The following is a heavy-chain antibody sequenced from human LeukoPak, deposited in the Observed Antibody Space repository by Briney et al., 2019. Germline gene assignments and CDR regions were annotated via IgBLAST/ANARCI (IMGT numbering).Heavy chain of an antibody. CDR2: IYYSGST. V-gene: IGHV4-59*01. CDR1: GGSISSYY. J-gene: IGHJ4*02. CDR3: ARGDYGSGSILDY. D-gene: IGHD3-10*01. Sequence: PSETLSLTCTVSGGSISSYYWSWIRQPPGKGLEWIGYIYYSGSTNYNPSLRSRVTISVDTSKNQFSLKLSSVTAADTAVYYCARGDYGSGSILDYWGQGTLVTVSS.